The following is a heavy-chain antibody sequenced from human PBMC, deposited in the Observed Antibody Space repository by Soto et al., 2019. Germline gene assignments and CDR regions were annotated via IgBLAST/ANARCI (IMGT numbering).Heavy chain of an antibody. CDR2: IKQDGSEK. Sequence: GGSLRLSCAASGFTFRNYWMSWVRQAPGMGLEWVAIIKQDGSEKYYVDSVKGRFTISRDNAKNSLFLQMNSLRVEDTAVHMCARVIGTHGWSNHAFDPWGQGTMVTVSS. CDR3: ARVIGTHGWSNHAFDP. D-gene: IGHD6-19*01. J-gene: IGHJ3*01. V-gene: IGHV3-7*04. CDR1: GFTFRNYW.